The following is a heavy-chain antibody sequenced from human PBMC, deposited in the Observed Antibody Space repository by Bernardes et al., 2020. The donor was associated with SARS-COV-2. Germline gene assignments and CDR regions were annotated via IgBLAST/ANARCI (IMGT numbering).Heavy chain of an antibody. Sequence: ASVKVSCKASEYTFTDYYIHWVRQAPGQGLEWMGRINPKSGGPKYAQKFQGRVTMTRDTSISTAYMELSRLRSDDTAVYYCARDLILEYYGMDVWGQGTTVTVSS. V-gene: IGHV1-2*02. CDR1: EYTFTDYY. J-gene: IGHJ6*02. CDR3: ARDLILEYYGMDV. CDR2: INPKSGGP.